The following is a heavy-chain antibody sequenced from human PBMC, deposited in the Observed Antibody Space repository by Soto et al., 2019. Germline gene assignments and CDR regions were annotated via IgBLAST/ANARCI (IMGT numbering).Heavy chain of an antibody. CDR2: ISYDGSNK. D-gene: IGHD3-10*01. Sequence: QVQLVESGGGVVQPGRSLRLSCAAPGFTFSSYAMHWVRQAPGKGLEWVAVISYDGSNKYYADSVKGRFTISRDNSKNTLYLQMNSLRAEDTAVYYCARETGGMDVWGQGTTVTVSS. V-gene: IGHV3-30-3*01. CDR1: GFTFSSYA. J-gene: IGHJ6*02. CDR3: ARETGGMDV.